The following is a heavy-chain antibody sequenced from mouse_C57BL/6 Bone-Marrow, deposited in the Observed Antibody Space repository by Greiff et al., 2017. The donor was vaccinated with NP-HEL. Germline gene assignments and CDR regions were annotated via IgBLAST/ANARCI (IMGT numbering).Heavy chain of an antibody. D-gene: IGHD2-10*01. Sequence: GGGLVQPKGSLKLPCAALGFSFNTYALNWVRQAPGKGLEWAARIRSKSNNYATYYADSVKDRFTISRDDSESMLYLQMNNLKTEDTAVYYCVGEGLLSYAMDYWGKGTSVTVSS. J-gene: IGHJ4*01. CDR3: VGEGLLSYAMDY. CDR1: GFSFNTYA. CDR2: IRSKSNNYAT. V-gene: IGHV10-1*01.